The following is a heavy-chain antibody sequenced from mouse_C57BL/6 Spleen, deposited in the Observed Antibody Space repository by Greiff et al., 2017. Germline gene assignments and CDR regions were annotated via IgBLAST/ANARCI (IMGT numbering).Heavy chain of an antibody. D-gene: IGHD3-2*02. V-gene: IGHV5-9-1*02. J-gene: IGHJ2*01. Sequence: DVMLVESGEGLVKPGGSLKLSCAASGFTFSSYAMSWVRQTPEKRLEWVAYISSGGDYIYYADTVKGRFTISRDNARNTLYLQMSSLKSEDTAMYYCTRDEGSGDYFDYWGQGTTLTVSS. CDR2: ISSGGDYI. CDR1: GFTFSSYA. CDR3: TRDEGSGDYFDY.